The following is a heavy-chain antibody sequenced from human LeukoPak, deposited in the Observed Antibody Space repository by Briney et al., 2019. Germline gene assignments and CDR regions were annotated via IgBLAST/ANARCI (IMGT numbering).Heavy chain of an antibody. D-gene: IGHD2-2*01. CDR3: AKIPYDCSSTSCYSGAYYFDY. CDR1: GFTFSSYG. J-gene: IGHJ4*02. V-gene: IGHV3-23*01. CDR2: ISGSGGST. Sequence: GGSLRLSRAASGFTFSSYGMSWVRQAPGKGLKWVSAISGSGGSTYYADSVKGRFTVSRDNSKNTLYLQMNSLRAEDTAVYYCAKIPYDCSSTSCYSGAYYFDYWGQGTLVTVSS.